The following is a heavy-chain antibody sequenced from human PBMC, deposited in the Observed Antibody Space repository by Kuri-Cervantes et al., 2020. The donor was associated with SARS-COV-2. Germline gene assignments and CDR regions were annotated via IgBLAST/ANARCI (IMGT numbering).Heavy chain of an antibody. CDR2: ISYDGSNK. D-gene: IGHD3-16*01. J-gene: IGHJ4*02. CDR1: GFTFSSYG. Sequence: GGSLRLSCAASGFTFSSYGMHWVRQAPGKGLEWVAVISYDGSNKYYADSVKGRFTISRDNSKNTLYLQMNSLRAEDTAVYYCAKWGSHAIDYWGQGTLVTVSS. V-gene: IGHV3-30*18. CDR3: AKWGSHAIDY.